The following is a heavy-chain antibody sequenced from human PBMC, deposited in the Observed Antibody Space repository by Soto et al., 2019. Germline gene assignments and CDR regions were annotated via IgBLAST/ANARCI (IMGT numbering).Heavy chain of an antibody. CDR1: GFTFSSYG. Sequence: PGGSLRLCCAASGFTFSSYGMHCVRQAPGEGRGWLAVIWYDGSNKYYADSVKGRFTISRDNSKHTLYLQMNSLRAEDTAVYYCASANGDGYNSRGDAFDIWGQGTMVTVSS. CDR3: ASANGDGYNSRGDAFDI. V-gene: IGHV3-33*01. CDR2: IWYDGSNK. J-gene: IGHJ3*02. D-gene: IGHD5-12*01.